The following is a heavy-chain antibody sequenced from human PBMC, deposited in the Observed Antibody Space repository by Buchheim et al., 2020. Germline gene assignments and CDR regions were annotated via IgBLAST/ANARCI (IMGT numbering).Heavy chain of an antibody. CDR3: AESPDSNGYYGEAYYFDY. V-gene: IGHV3-23*01. Sequence: EVQLLESGGGLVQPGGSLRLSCAASGFTFRSFAMSWVRQAPGKGLEWVSGISGSGGNTYYADSVKGRFTISRDNSKNTLYLQMNSLRAEDTAVYHCAESPDSNGYYGEAYYFDYWGQGTL. CDR2: ISGSGGNT. J-gene: IGHJ4*02. D-gene: IGHD3-22*01. CDR1: GFTFRSFA.